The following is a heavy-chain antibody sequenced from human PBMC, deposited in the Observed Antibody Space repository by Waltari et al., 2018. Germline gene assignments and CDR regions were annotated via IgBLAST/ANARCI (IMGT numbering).Heavy chain of an antibody. CDR1: GLPFSDSP. CDR3: AGGIAAAKN. V-gene: IGHV3-11*04. CDR2: ISSSGKTI. J-gene: IGHJ4*02. D-gene: IGHD6-13*01. Sequence: QVQLVESGGGLVTPGGSLSLPCAASGLPFSDSPMNWIRQAPGKGLEWISYISSSGKTIYYADSVKGRFTISRDNAKNSLYLQMNSLRAEDTAVYYCAGGIAAAKNWGQGTLVTVSS.